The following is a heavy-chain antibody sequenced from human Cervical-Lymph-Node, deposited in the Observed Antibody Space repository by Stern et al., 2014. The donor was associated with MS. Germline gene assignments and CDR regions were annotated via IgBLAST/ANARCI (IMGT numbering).Heavy chain of an antibody. CDR3: ASGYGGV. CDR2: ITTSSNKI. D-gene: IGHD3-16*01. Sequence: EVQLVESGGGLVKPGGSLRLSCSASGFTISGHTINWVRQSPGKGLEWLSAITTSSNKIDYADSVKGRFTISRDNAKNSVYLQMNSLRAEDTAVYYCASGYGGVWGQGTLVTVSS. CDR1: GFTISGHT. V-gene: IGHV3-21*06. J-gene: IGHJ4*02.